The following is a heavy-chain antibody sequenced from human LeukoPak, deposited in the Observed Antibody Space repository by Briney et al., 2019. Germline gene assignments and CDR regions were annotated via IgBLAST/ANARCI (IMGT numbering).Heavy chain of an antibody. Sequence: GGSLRLSCAASGFTFRNYWMTWVRQAPGKGLEWVATIKQDGSEKYYVDSVKGRFTISRDNAKNSLYLQMNSLRAEDTAVYSCAIYYDGVGNYDYFDYWGQGTLVTVSS. CDR2: IKQDGSEK. CDR3: AIYYDGVGNYDYFDY. CDR1: GFTFRNYW. J-gene: IGHJ4*02. D-gene: IGHD3-22*01. V-gene: IGHV3-7*02.